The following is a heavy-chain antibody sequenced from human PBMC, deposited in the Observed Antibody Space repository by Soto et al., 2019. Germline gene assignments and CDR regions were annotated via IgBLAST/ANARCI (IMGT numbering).Heavy chain of an antibody. D-gene: IGHD1-26*01. Sequence: PGGSLRLSCTTSGFTFSNVWMYWVRQAPGKGLEWVGRIRSPGNGGTADYAASVQGRFTISRDDSKNTLYLQMDSLKIEDTAVYYCTTDLPWSFGALAYWGQGALVTVSS. CDR2: IRSPGNGGTA. CDR3: TTDLPWSFGALAY. J-gene: IGHJ4*02. V-gene: IGHV3-15*01. CDR1: GFTFSNVW.